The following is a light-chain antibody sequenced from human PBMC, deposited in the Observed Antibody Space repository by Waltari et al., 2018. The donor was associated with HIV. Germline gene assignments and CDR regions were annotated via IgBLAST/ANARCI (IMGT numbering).Light chain of an antibody. CDR3: QSYDSGLRASV. CDR1: SSNIGAPYD. CDR2: VNT. Sequence: QSVLTQPPSVSGAPGRSVIITCAGNSSNIGAPYDVHWYQQLQGAAPKLLISVNTPLPSAVRARLSVSKSGTSASLAITGLQAGDEADYYCQSYDSGLRASVFGGGTKLTVL. V-gene: IGLV1-40*01. J-gene: IGLJ3*02.